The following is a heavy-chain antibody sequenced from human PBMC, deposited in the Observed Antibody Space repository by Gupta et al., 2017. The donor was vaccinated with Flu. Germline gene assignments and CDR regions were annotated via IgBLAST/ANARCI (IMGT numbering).Heavy chain of an antibody. CDR3: ARIWEMATIYGLDV. V-gene: IGHV3-21*01. CDR1: GFTFSSYS. D-gene: IGHD5-24*01. CDR2: MSASSSYI. Sequence: EVQLLESGGGLVKPGGSLRLSCAASGFTFSSYSMTLVRQAPGKGPEWVSSMSASSSYIYYADSVKGRFTISRDNAKNSLYLQMNSLRADDTAVYYCARIWEMATIYGLDVWGQGTTVTVSS. J-gene: IGHJ6*02.